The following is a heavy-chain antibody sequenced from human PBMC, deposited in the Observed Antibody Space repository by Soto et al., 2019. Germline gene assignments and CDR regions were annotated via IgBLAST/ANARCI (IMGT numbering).Heavy chain of an antibody. V-gene: IGHV5-51*01. CDR1: GYSFTRYW. D-gene: IGHD5-18*01. J-gene: IGHJ6*02. Sequence: ESLTSSVTGSGYSFTRYWIGWVRQMPGKGLEWMGIIYPGDSDTRYSPSFQGQVTISADKSISTAYLQWSSLKASDTAMYYCARPGYGPLYGMDVWGQGTKVTVYS. CDR3: ARPGYGPLYGMDV. CDR2: IYPGDSDT.